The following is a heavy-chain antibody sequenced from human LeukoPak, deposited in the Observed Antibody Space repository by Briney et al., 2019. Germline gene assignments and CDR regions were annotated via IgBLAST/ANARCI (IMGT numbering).Heavy chain of an antibody. CDR3: AVLRYFDWLLDY. J-gene: IGHJ4*02. CDR2: ISAYNGNT. Sequence: ASVKVSRKASGYTFTSYGISWVRQAPGQGLEWMGWISAYNGNTNYAQKLQGRVTMTTDTSTSTAYMELRSLRSDDTAVYYCAVLRYFDWLLDYWGQGTLVTVSS. CDR1: GYTFTSYG. V-gene: IGHV1-18*01. D-gene: IGHD3-9*01.